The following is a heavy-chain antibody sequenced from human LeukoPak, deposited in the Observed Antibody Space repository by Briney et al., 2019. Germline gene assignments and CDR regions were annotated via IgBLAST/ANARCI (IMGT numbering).Heavy chain of an antibody. CDR1: GFTFSNYA. J-gene: IGHJ4*02. D-gene: IGHD2-2*01. CDR3: ARDGGVVVPAATVY. V-gene: IGHV3-7*01. Sequence: PGGSLRLSCAASGFTFSNYAMSWVRQAPGKGLEWVANIKQDGSEKYYVDSVKGRFTISRDNAKNSLYLQMNSLRAEDTAVYYCARDGGVVVPAATVYWGQGTLVTVSS. CDR2: IKQDGSEK.